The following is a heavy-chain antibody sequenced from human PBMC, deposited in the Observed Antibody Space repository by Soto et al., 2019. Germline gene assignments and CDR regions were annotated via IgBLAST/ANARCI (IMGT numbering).Heavy chain of an antibody. CDR2: ISTSGNTI. J-gene: IGHJ4*02. Sequence: QPGGSLRLSCAASGFTFSGYEMNWVRQAPGKGLEWISYISTSGNTIYYADSVKGRFTISRDNARNSLYLQMNSLRAEDTSVYYCAREDSSWPFFDYWGQGTPVTVSS. CDR1: GFTFSGYE. V-gene: IGHV3-48*03. D-gene: IGHD6-13*01. CDR3: AREDSSWPFFDY.